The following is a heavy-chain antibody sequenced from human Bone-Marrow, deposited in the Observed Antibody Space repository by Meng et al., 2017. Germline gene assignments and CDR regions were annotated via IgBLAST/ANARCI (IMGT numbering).Heavy chain of an antibody. CDR1: GGSISSSSW. CDR3: ARGVVGATSGALDI. Sequence: QVRRQGSGPGLVKPSGTLSLTCAVSGGSISSSSWWSWGRQPPGKGLEWIGEIYHSGSTNYNPSLKSRVTISVDKSKNQFSLKLSSVTAADTAVYYCARGVVGATSGALDIWGQGTMVTVSS. CDR2: IYHSGST. J-gene: IGHJ3*02. V-gene: IGHV4-4*02. D-gene: IGHD1-26*01.